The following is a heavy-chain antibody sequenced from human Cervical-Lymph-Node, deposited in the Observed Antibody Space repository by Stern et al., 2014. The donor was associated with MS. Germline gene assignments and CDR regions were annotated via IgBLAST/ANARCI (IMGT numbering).Heavy chain of an antibody. CDR2: VYYSGIT. V-gene: IGHV4-39*02. Sequence: QVQLQESGPGLVKPSETLSLTCTVSGGSITNRDYWGWIRQSPGKGLEWIGSVYYSGITYYRPSLKSRATLSIDTARNTFFLGLTSVTATDTAVYFCARGVTAVTNYVPNWCFDLWGRGTLVTVSS. D-gene: IGHD4-11*01. CDR1: GGSITNRDY. CDR3: ARGVTAVTNYVPNWCFDL. J-gene: IGHJ2*01.